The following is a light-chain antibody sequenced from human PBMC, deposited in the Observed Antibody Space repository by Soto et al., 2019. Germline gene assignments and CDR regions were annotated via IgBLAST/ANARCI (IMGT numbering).Light chain of an antibody. CDR1: QGITNY. Sequence: DIQMPQSPSSLSASVGDRVTITCQASQGITNYLNWYQRKPGKAPKPLIYDASTLKTGVPSRFSGSGSGSEFNFTITGLQPDDFATYFCQQYNTYATFGQGTRLEIK. V-gene: IGKV1-16*01. CDR3: QQYNTYAT. CDR2: DAS. J-gene: IGKJ5*01.